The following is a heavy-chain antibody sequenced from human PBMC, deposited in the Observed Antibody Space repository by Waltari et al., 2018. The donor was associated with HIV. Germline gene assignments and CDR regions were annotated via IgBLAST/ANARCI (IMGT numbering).Heavy chain of an antibody. CDR2: ISSSSSYI. CDR3: ARVMVRGVALFDY. Sequence: EVQLVESGGGLVKPGGSLRLSCAASGFTFSSYSMNWVRQAPGKGLEWVSSISSSSSYIYYADSVKGRFTISRDNAKNSLYLQMNSLRAEDTAVYYCARVMVRGVALFDYWGQGTLVTVSS. J-gene: IGHJ4*02. CDR1: GFTFSSYS. D-gene: IGHD3-10*01. V-gene: IGHV3-21*01.